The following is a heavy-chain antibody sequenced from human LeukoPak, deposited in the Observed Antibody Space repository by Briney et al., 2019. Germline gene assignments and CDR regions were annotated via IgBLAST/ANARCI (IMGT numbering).Heavy chain of an antibody. CDR2: ISYDGSNK. D-gene: IGHD3-10*01. J-gene: IGHJ4*02. V-gene: IGHV3-30*18. CDR1: GFTFSSYG. Sequence: PGGSLRLSCAASGFTFSSYGMHWVRQAPGKGPEWVAVISYDGSNKYYADSVKGRFTISRDNSKNTLYLQMNSLRAEDTAVYYCANSYYYGSGSYGDYWGQGTLVTVSS. CDR3: ANSYYYGSGSYGDY.